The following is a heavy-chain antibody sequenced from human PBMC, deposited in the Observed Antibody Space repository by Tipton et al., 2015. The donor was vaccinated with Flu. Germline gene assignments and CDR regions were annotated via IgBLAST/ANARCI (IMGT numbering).Heavy chain of an antibody. CDR3: ARRDIYSSGGA. V-gene: IGHV4-38-2*01. D-gene: IGHD2-15*01. CDR1: GDSIGRAYC. CDR2: ICQSGST. Sequence: TLSLTCSVSGDSIGRAYCWGWIRQPPGKGLEWIGNICQSGSTYDNPSLKSRVTISVDRSKNQFSLKLSSVTAADTAVYYCARRDIYSSGGAWGQGILVTVSS. J-gene: IGHJ5*02.